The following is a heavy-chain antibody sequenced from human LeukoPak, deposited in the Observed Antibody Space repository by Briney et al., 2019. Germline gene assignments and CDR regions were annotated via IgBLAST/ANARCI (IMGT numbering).Heavy chain of an antibody. CDR2: ISAYNGNT. J-gene: IGHJ4*02. CDR3: ARDMRPHDY. D-gene: IGHD3-16*01. V-gene: IGHV1-18*04. CDR1: GYTFTGYY. Sequence: ASVKVSCKASGYTFTGYYMHWVRQAPGQGLEWMGWISAYNGNTNYAQKLQGRVTMTTDTSTSTAYMELRSLRSDDTAVYYCARDMRPHDYWGQGTLVTVSS.